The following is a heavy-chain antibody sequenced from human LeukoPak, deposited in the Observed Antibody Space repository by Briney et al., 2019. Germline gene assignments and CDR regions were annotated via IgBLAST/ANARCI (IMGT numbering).Heavy chain of an antibody. CDR1: GYTFTGYY. D-gene: IGHD3-22*01. CDR2: INPNSGGI. CDR3: ARDHDRAYYFDY. V-gene: IGHV1-2*02. J-gene: IGHJ4*02. Sequence: ASVKVPCKASGYTFTGYYMHWVRRAPGQGLEWMGWINPNSGGINYAQKFQGRVTMTRDTSISTAYMELSRLRSDDTAVYYCARDHDRAYYFDYWGQGTLVTVSS.